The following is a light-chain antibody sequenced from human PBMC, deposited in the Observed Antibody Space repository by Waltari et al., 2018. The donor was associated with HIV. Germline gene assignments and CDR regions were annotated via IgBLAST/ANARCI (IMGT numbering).Light chain of an antibody. J-gene: IGLJ2*01. CDR2: DVN. CDR1: SSDIGDHNY. CDR3: SSFTSSTTL. V-gene: IGLV2-14*03. Sequence: QSALTQPASVSGSPGPSITTSCTGTSSDIGDHNYVSWYQQHPGKAPNLMIYDVNSRPSGVSNRFSGSKSGNTASLTIAGLQAEDEAHYYCSSFTSSTTLFGGGTKLTVL.